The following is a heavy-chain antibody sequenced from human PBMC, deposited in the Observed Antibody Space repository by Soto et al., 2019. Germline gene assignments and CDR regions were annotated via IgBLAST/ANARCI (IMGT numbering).Heavy chain of an antibody. CDR2: IIPILGIA. Sequence: SVKVSCKASGGTFSSYTISWVRQAPGQGLEWMGRIIPILGIANYAQKFQGRVTITADKSTSTAYMELSSLRSEDTAVYYCASSSRAGGSYLFDYWGQGTLVTVSS. CDR3: ASSSRAGGSYLFDY. D-gene: IGHD1-26*01. J-gene: IGHJ4*02. CDR1: GGTFSSYT. V-gene: IGHV1-69*02.